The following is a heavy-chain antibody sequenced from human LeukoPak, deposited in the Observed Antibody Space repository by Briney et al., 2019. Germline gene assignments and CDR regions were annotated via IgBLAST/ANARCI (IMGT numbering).Heavy chain of an antibody. CDR1: GFXFSNYN. CDR3: ARDYASDY. J-gene: IGHJ4*02. D-gene: IGHD3-10*01. Sequence: GGSLRLSCVASGFXFSNYNINWVRQAPGKGLEWVSSISSSSSYIYYADSVKGRFTISRDNAKNSLYLQMSSLRAEDTAVYYCARDYASDYWGQGTLVTVSS. V-gene: IGHV3-21*01. CDR2: ISSSSSYI.